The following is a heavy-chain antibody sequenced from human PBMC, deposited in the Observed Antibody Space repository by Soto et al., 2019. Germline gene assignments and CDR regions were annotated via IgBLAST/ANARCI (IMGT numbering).Heavy chain of an antibody. Sequence: GESLKISCKGSGYSFTSYWISWVRQMPGKGLEWMGIIYPGDSDTRYSPSFQGQVTISADKSISTAYLQWSGLKASDTAMYYCAGRMATTGHYYYYGMDVWGQGTTVTVSS. D-gene: IGHD5-12*01. CDR1: GYSFTSYW. CDR2: IYPGDSDT. J-gene: IGHJ6*02. CDR3: AGRMATTGHYYYYGMDV. V-gene: IGHV5-51*01.